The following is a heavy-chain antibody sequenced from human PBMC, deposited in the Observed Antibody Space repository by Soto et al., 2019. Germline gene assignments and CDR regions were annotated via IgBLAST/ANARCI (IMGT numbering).Heavy chain of an antibody. V-gene: IGHV4-31*03. Sequence: QVQLQESGPGLVKPSQTLSLTCTVSGGSISSGGYYWSWIRQHPGKGLEWIGYIYYSGSTYYNPSLQGRVTISVDRSKNQFSLKLSSVTAADTAVYYCARDRGGSGPFDYWGQGTLVTVSS. CDR2: IYYSGST. J-gene: IGHJ4*02. CDR3: ARDRGGSGPFDY. D-gene: IGHD3-10*01. CDR1: GGSISSGGYY.